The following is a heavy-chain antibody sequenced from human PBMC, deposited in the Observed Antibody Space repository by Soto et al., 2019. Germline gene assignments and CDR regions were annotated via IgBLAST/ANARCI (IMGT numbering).Heavy chain of an antibody. J-gene: IGHJ5*02. V-gene: IGHV3-48*02. D-gene: IGHD3-3*01. CDR1: GFTFSHYN. Sequence: PGGSLRLSCAASGFTFSHYNMNWVRQAPEKGLEWVSYISSGSSTIYYADSVRGRFTISRDNAQNSLYLQMNSLRDEDTAVYYCARVTGASMSYDDLWGQGTLVTVSS. CDR3: ARVTGASMSYDDL. CDR2: ISSGSSTI.